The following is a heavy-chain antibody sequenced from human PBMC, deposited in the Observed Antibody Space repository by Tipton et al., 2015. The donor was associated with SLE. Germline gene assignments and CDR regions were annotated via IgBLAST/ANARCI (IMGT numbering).Heavy chain of an antibody. J-gene: IGHJ4*02. Sequence: TLSLTCTVSGGSFSSATYYWRWSWIRQHPEKGLEWIGSISDSGTTYYNPSLKSRVSFSLDTSKNQFSLKLSSVTAADTAVYFCARDEYRYDATGYHLLGHFDFWGQGTLVTVSS. CDR2: ISDSGTT. CDR1: GGSFSSATYY. V-gene: IGHV4-31*03. CDR3: ARDEYRYDATGYHLLGHFDF. D-gene: IGHD3-22*01.